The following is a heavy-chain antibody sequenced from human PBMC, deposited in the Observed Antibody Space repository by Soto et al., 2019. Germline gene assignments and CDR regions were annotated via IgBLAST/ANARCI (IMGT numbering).Heavy chain of an antibody. CDR1: GFTFSSYW. V-gene: IGHV3-74*01. J-gene: IGHJ6*02. CDR2: INSDGSST. D-gene: IGHD2-2*01. CDR3: ASHQLLEKPYYYYGMDV. Sequence: GGSLRLSCAASGFTFSSYWMHWVRQAPGKGLVWVSRINSDGSSTSYADSVKGRFTISRDNAKNTLYLQMNSLRAEDTAVYYCASHQLLEKPYYYYGMDVWGQGTTVTVYS.